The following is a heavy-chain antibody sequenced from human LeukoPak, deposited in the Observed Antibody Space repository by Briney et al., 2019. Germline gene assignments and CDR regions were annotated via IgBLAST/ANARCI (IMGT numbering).Heavy chain of an antibody. J-gene: IGHJ4*02. CDR3: ARRHHFGFLDS. CDR2: IKQDGSEK. V-gene: IGHV3-7*04. D-gene: IGHD3-10*01. CDR1: GVMFPSYW. Sequence: GGSLRLSCAASGVMFPSYWMTWVRQAQGKGLEWVDNIKQDGSEKYYVDSVKGRFTISRDNAKNSVYLQMNSLRAEDTAVYYCARRHHFGFLDSWGQGTLVTVSS.